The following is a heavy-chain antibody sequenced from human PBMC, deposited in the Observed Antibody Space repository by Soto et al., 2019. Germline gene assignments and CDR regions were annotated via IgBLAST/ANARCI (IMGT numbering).Heavy chain of an antibody. Sequence: QVQLVQSGTEVKKPGASVQVSCKASGYSFITYGFSWVRQAPGQGLEWMGWISAYGTTTDYAQSLQGRVTLTTDTSTSTTSMELRSLGVDDTGVYYCTRDPGIAAAGRGLGDYWGQGTLVTVSS. J-gene: IGHJ4*02. CDR3: TRDPGIAAAGRGLGDY. D-gene: IGHD6-13*01. V-gene: IGHV1-18*04. CDR2: ISAYGTTT. CDR1: GYSFITYG.